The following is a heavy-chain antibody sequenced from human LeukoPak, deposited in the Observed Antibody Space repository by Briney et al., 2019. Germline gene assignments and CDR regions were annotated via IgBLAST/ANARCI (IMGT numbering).Heavy chain of an antibody. CDR2: IYPGDSDT. V-gene: IGHV5-51*01. D-gene: IGHD1-26*01. CDR1: GYSFTSYW. CDR3: ASAQGSTWYSGSRSDGFDI. Sequence: GESLKISCKASGYSFTSYWIGWVRQMPGKGLEWMGIIYPGDSDTRYGPSFQGQVTISADKSISTAYLQWSSLKASDTAMYYCASAQGSTWYSGSRSDGFDIWGQGTMVTVSS. J-gene: IGHJ3*02.